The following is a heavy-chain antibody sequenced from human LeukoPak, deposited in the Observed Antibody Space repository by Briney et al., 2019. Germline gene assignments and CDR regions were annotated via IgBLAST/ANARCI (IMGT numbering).Heavy chain of an antibody. Sequence: ASVKVSCKASGYTFTSYYMHWVRQAPGQGLEWMGIINPSGGSTSYAQKFQGRVTMTRDTSTSTVYMELSSLRSEDTAVYYCARGMAKDVVVAAFANWGQGTLVTVPS. V-gene: IGHV1-46*01. D-gene: IGHD2-15*01. CDR3: ARGMAKDVVVAAFAN. CDR2: INPSGGST. J-gene: IGHJ4*02. CDR1: GYTFTSYY.